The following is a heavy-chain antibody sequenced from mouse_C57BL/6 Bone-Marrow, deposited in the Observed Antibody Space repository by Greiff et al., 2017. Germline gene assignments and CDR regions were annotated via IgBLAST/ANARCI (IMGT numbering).Heavy chain of an antibody. CDR3: ARPFYDGYYVWYFDV. D-gene: IGHD2-3*01. Sequence: QVQLQQPGAELVMPGASVKLSCKASGYTFTSYWMHWVKQRPGQGLEWIGELDPSDSYTNYNQKFKGKSTLTVDKSSSTAYMQLSSLTSEDSAVYYCARPFYDGYYVWYFDVWGTGTTVTVSS. J-gene: IGHJ1*03. CDR2: LDPSDSYT. V-gene: IGHV1-69*01. CDR1: GYTFTSYW.